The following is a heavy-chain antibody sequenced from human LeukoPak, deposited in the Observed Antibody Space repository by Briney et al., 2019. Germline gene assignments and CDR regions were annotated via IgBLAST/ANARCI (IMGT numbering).Heavy chain of an antibody. J-gene: IGHJ5*02. V-gene: IGHV1-18*01. CDR2: ISAYNGNT. Sequence: ASVKVSCKAYGYTFTSYGISLVRQAPGQGLEWMGWISAYNGNTNYAQKLQGRVTMTTDTSTSTAYMELRSLRSDDTAVYYCARGGSGTAALYAWFDPWGQGTLVTVSS. D-gene: IGHD2-2*01. CDR1: GYTFTSYG. CDR3: ARGGSGTAALYAWFDP.